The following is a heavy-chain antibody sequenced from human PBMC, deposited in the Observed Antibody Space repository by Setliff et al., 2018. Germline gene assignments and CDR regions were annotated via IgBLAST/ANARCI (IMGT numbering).Heavy chain of an antibody. CDR2: ISPYKSDT. J-gene: IGHJ4*02. CDR1: GYSFINYG. Sequence: ASVKVSCKASGYSFINYGITWVRQAPGQGLEWMGWISPYKSDTRFAQNIQGRVTLTTDTPTSTAYMELRSLRSDDTAVYYCARSPPNRGFGSGWYGDFWGQGTLVTVSS. CDR3: ARSPPNRGFGSGWYGDF. V-gene: IGHV1-18*01. D-gene: IGHD6-19*01.